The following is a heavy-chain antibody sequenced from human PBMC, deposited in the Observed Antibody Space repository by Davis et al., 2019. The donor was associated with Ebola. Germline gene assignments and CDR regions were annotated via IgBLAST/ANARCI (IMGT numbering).Heavy chain of an antibody. D-gene: IGHD3-3*01. CDR1: VITFSSYA. Sequence: GESLKISCADSVITFSSYAMTWVRQAPGKGLEWVSAISGSGGTTYYAGSVKGRFTVSIDNSKKTMYLQMNSLRAEDTAVYYCARSGLSFGVVKYHYGMDVWGKGTTVTVSS. J-gene: IGHJ6*04. CDR2: ISGSGGTT. CDR3: ARSGLSFGVVKYHYGMDV. V-gene: IGHV3-23*01.